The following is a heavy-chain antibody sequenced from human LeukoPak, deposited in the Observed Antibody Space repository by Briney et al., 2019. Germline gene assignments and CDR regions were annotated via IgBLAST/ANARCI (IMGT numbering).Heavy chain of an antibody. CDR1: GGTFSSYA. J-gene: IGHJ6*02. D-gene: IGHD1-7*01. CDR2: IIPIFGTA. Sequence: ASVKVSCKASGGTFSSYAISWVRQAPGQGLEWMGGIIPIFGTANYAQKFQGRVTITADESTSTAYMELSSLRSEDTAVYYCARGGNYDYYYYGMDVWGQGTTVTVSS. CDR3: ARGGNYDYYYYGMDV. V-gene: IGHV1-69*13.